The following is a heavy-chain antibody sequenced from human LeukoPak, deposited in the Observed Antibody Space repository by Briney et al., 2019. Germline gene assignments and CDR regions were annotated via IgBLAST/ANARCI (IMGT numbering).Heavy chain of an antibody. CDR3: ARGTTLVIRNWFDP. CDR1: GGSFSGYY. CDR2: INHSGST. J-gene: IGHJ5*02. D-gene: IGHD3-22*01. Sequence: SETLSLTCAVYGGSFSGYYWSWIRQPPGKGLEWIGEINHSGSTNYNPSLKSLVTISADTHKPQFSLKLSSVTAADTAVYYCARGTTLVIRNWFDPWGQGTLVTVSS. V-gene: IGHV4-34*01.